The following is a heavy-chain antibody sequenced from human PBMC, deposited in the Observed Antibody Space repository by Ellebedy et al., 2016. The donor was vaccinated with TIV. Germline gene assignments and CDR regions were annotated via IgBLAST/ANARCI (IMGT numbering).Heavy chain of an antibody. V-gene: IGHV3-21*01. CDR1: GFTFSSYS. CDR2: IRSRSSFT. J-gene: IGHJ4*02. Sequence: PGGSLRLSCVASGFTFSSYSMNWVRQAPGKGLEWVSSIRSRSSFTYYADSLKGRFTISRDNAKNSLYLQMNSLRAEDTAVYYCARDGLGSSSYYNRGGIDYWGQGTLVTVSS. CDR3: ARDGLGSSSYYNRGGIDY. D-gene: IGHD6-13*01.